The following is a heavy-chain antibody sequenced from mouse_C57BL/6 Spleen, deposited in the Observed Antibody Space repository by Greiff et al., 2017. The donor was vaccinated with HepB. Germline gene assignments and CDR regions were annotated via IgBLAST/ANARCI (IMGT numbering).Heavy chain of an antibody. CDR3: AREQLKGYYAMDY. CDR2: LYPSDSET. D-gene: IGHD3-2*02. CDR1: GYTFTSYW. V-gene: IGHV1-61*01. Sequence: QVQLQQPGAELVRPGSSVKLSCKASGYTFTSYWMDWVKQRPGQGLEWIGNLYPSDSETHYNQKFKDKATLTVDKSSSTAYMQLSSLTSEDSAVYYCAREQLKGYYAMDYWGQGTSVTVSS. J-gene: IGHJ4*01.